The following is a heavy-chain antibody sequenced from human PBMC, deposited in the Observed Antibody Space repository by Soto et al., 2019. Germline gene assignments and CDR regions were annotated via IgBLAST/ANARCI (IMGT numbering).Heavy chain of an antibody. CDR2: IRSKAYGGTT. D-gene: IGHD3-22*01. J-gene: IGHJ3*02. CDR1: GFTFVDYA. V-gene: IGHV3-49*03. CDR3: TRDSWNYYDSSGYYYRGAFDI. Sequence: PVGSLRLSCTASGFTFVDYAMSCFLQSPVKGLEWVGFIRSKAYGGTTEYAASVKGRFTISRDDSKSIAYLQMNSLKTEDTAVHYCTRDSWNYYDSSGYYYRGAFDIWGQGTMVT.